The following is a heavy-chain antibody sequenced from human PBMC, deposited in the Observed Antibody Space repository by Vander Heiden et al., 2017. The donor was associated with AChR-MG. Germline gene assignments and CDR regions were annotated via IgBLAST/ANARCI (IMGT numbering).Heavy chain of an antibody. D-gene: IGHD3-16*01. CDR1: GYTFTGYY. J-gene: IGHJ3*02. CDR3: ARGSLGAFDI. Sequence: QVQLVQSGASVNKPGASVQVPCKASGYTFTGYYMHGVRQAPGQGLEWMGWINPNSGGTNYAQKFQGRVTMTRDTSISTAYMELSRLRSDDTAGYYCARGSLGAFDIWGQGTMVTVSS. V-gene: IGHV1-2*02. CDR2: INPNSGGT.